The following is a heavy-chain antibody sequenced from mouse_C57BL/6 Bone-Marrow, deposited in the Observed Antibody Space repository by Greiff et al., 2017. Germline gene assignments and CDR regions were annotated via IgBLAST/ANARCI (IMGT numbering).Heavy chain of an antibody. CDR1: YTFSRRVH. J-gene: IGHJ4*01. Sequence: VQLQQSGPELARPWASVKISCQAFYTFSRRVHFAIRDTNYWMQWVKQRPGQGLEWIGAIYPGNGDTGYNQKFKGKATLTADKSSSTAYMQLSRLKSGESAVYYCAWGITTVVHYAMDYWGQGTSVTVSS. V-gene: IGHV1-87*01. CDR2: GQGLEWIG. CDR3: SGESAVYYCAWGITTVVHYAMDY. D-gene: IGHD1-1*01.